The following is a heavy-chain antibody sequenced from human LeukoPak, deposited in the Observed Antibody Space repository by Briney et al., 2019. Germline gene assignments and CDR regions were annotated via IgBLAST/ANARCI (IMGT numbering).Heavy chain of an antibody. D-gene: IGHD2-2*01. V-gene: IGHV3-23*01. J-gene: IGHJ4*02. CDR3: AKVSCSSPSCPKGFDY. CDR1: GFTFSSYA. Sequence: PGGSLRLSCAASGFTFSSYAMSWVRQAPGKGLEWVSGISNSGGSIYYADSVKGRFTISRDNSKNTLYLQLNSLRAEDTAVYYCAKVSCSSPSCPKGFDYWGQGTLVTVSS. CDR2: ISNSGGSI.